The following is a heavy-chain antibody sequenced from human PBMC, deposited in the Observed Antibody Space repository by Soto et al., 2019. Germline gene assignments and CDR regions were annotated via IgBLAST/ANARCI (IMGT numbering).Heavy chain of an antibody. CDR1: EYTFTGYY. J-gene: IGHJ3*02. CDR2: INPNSGGT. CDR3: AKAYYYDGSGRYGAFDI. V-gene: IGHV1-2*02. D-gene: IGHD3-22*01. Sequence: SVKVSCKASEYTFTGYYMHWVRQAPGQGLEWMGWINPNSGGTNYAQRFQGRVTMTRDTSISTAYMELSRLRSDDTAVYYCAKAYYYDGSGRYGAFDIWGQGTMVTVSS.